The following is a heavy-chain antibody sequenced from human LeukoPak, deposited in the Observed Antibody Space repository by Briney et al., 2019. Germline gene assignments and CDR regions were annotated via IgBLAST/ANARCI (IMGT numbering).Heavy chain of an antibody. CDR1: GFTISSSW. J-gene: IGHJ4*02. Sequence: PGGSLTLSCAASGFTISSSWMSWVRQAPGKGLEWVANIKQEGSEKYYVDSVKGRFTISRDNAKNSLYLQMNGLRAEDTAVYYCAATPHWGQGTLVTVSS. CDR2: IKQEGSEK. V-gene: IGHV3-7*01. CDR3: AATPH.